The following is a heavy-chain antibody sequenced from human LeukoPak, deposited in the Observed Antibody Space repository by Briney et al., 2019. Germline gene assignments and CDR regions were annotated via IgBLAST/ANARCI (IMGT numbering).Heavy chain of an antibody. V-gene: IGHV4-39*01. J-gene: IGHJ6*02. CDR1: GVSISSSSYC. D-gene: IGHD3-3*01. CDR3: ARQPSTYDFWSGGYYYYGMDV. CDR2: IYYSGST. Sequence: SETLCLTCTVSGVSISSSSYCWVWIRQPPGKGLEWIGSIYYSGSTYYNPSLKRLITISVDTFKNQFSLKLSSVTAADTAVYYCARQPSTYDFWSGGYYYYGMDVWGQGTTVTVSS.